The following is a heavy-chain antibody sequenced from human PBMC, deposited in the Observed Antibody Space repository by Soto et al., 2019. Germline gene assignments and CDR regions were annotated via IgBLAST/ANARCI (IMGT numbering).Heavy chain of an antibody. CDR2: IRSKANSYAT. J-gene: IGHJ4*02. D-gene: IGHD2-2*01. CDR1: GFTFSGSA. Sequence: GGSLRLSCAASGFTFSGSAMHWVRQASGKGLEWVGRIRSKANSYATAYAASVKGRFTISRDDSKNTAYLQMNSLKTEDTAVYYCTPSRYCSSTSCYYFDYWGQGTLVTVSS. V-gene: IGHV3-73*01. CDR3: TPSRYCSSTSCYYFDY.